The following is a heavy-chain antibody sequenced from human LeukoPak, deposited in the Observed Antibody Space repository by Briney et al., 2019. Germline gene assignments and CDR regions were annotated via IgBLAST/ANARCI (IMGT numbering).Heavy chain of an antibody. CDR3: ARLYSSGWYGDY. V-gene: IGHV4-39*01. D-gene: IGHD6-19*01. J-gene: IGHJ4*02. Sequence: SETLSLTCTVSGGSISSSSYYWGWIRQPPGKGLEWIGGIYYSGSTYYNPSLKSRVTISVDTSKNQFSLKLSSVTAADTAVYYCARLYSSGWYGDYWGQGTLVTVSS. CDR2: IYYSGST. CDR1: GGSISSSSYY.